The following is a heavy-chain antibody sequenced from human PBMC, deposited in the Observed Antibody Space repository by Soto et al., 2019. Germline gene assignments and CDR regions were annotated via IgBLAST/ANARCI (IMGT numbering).Heavy chain of an antibody. D-gene: IGHD5-18*01. CDR3: ARRGYSYGYPFDY. CDR2: IYYSGST. V-gene: IGHV4-59*01. J-gene: IGHJ4*02. Sequence: SETLSLTCTVSGGSLSSYYWSWIRQPPGKGLEWIGYIYYSGSTNYNPSLKSRVTISVDTSKNQFSLKLSSVTAADTAVYYCARRGYSYGYPFDYWGQGTLVTVPS. CDR1: GGSLSSYY.